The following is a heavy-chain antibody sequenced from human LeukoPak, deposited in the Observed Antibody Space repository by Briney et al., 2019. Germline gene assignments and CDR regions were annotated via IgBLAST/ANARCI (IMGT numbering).Heavy chain of an antibody. CDR2: ISGSGGST. CDR1: GFTFSNYA. D-gene: IGHD3-16*01. CDR3: AKDMGGRWDYFDY. V-gene: IGHV3-23*01. Sequence: GGSLRLSCAASGFTFSNYAMSWVRQAPGKGLDWVSTISGSGGSTYYADSVKGRFTISRDNSKNTLYLQMNSLRAEDTAVYYCAKDMGGRWDYFDYWGQGTLVTVSS. J-gene: IGHJ4*02.